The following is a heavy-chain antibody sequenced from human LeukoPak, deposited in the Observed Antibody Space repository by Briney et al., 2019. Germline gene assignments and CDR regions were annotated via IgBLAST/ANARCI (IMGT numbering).Heavy chain of an antibody. J-gene: IGHJ4*02. V-gene: IGHV3-21*01. D-gene: IGHD3-22*01. CDR1: GFTFSSYS. CDR3: ARDSASSGYCNY. Sequence: GGSLRLSCAASGFTFSSYSMNWVRQAPGKGLEWVSSISSSSSYIYYADSVKGRFTISRGNAKNSLYLQMNSLRAEDTAVYYCARDSASSGYCNYWGQGTLVTVSS. CDR2: ISSSSSYI.